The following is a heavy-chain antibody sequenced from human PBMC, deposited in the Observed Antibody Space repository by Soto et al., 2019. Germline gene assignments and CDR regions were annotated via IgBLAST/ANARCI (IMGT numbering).Heavy chain of an antibody. V-gene: IGHV3-66*01. CDR1: GFTVSSNY. Sequence: GGSLRLSCAASGFTVSSNYMSWVRQAPGKGLEWVSVIYSGGSTYYEDSVKGRFTISRDNSKNTLYLQMNSLRAEDTAVYYCARDGVVPAAIYYYGMDVWGQGTTVTVSS. J-gene: IGHJ6*02. D-gene: IGHD2-2*01. CDR3: ARDGVVPAAIYYYGMDV. CDR2: IYSGGST.